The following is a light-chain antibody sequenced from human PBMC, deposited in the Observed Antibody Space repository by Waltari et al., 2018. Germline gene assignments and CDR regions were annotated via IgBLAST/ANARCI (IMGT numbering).Light chain of an antibody. CDR1: QSVSSN. Sequence: EIVMTRYPATLSVSPGERATLSCRASQSVSSNLAWYQQKPGQAPRPLIYGASTRATGIPARFSGSGSGTEFTLTISSLQSEDFAVYYCQQYNNWPRTFGQGTKVEIK. CDR3: QQYNNWPRT. V-gene: IGKV3-15*01. CDR2: GAS. J-gene: IGKJ1*01.